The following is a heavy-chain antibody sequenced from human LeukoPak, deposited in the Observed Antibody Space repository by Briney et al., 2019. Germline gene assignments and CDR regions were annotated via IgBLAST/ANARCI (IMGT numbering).Heavy chain of an antibody. J-gene: IGHJ4*02. CDR2: ISSSSTI. V-gene: IGHV3-48*02. D-gene: IGHD3-3*01. CDR1: GFTFSSYS. CDR3: ARDLGLGSDFWSGYYTVPFDY. Sequence: AGGSLRLSCAASGFTFSSYSMNWVRQAPGKGLEWVSYISSSSTIYYADSVKGRFTISRDNAKNSLYLQMNSLRDEDTAVYYCARDLGLGSDFWSGYYTVPFDYWGQGTLVTVSS.